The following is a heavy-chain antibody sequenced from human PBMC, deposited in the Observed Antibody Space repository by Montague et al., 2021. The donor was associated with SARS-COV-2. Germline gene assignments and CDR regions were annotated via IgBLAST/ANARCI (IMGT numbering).Heavy chain of an antibody. J-gene: IGHJ4*02. Sequence: SETLSLICAVYGGSFSGYYWTWIHQSPGKGLEWIAEINHSGTTNYNFNPSLRSRVTISVDTSKSQFSLKLSSVTAANTGVYYCARWDPQTLTLIGLRGKSASDYWGQGTLVTVSS. D-gene: IGHD4-23*01. CDR2: INHSGTT. CDR3: ARWDPQTLTLIGLRGKSASDY. CDR1: GGSFSGYY. V-gene: IGHV4-34*01.